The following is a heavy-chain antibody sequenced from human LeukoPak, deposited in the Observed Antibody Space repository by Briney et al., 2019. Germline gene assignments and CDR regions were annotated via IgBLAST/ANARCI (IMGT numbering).Heavy chain of an antibody. CDR1: GFTVTGNY. Sequence: GGSLRLSCAASGFTVTGNYMSWVRQAPGKGLEWVSVIYSGGSTFYADSVKGRFTISRDNSKNTLFLQMHSLRAEDTAVYYCARGAIFVGGVGAQDYWGQGTLVTVSS. CDR2: IYSGGST. D-gene: IGHD1-26*01. V-gene: IGHV3-53*01. CDR3: ARGAIFVGGVGAQDY. J-gene: IGHJ4*02.